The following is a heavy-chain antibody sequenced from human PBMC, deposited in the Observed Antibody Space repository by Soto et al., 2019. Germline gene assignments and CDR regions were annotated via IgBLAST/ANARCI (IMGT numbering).Heavy chain of an antibody. CDR2: IYYSGST. V-gene: IGHV4-31*03. J-gene: IGHJ6*02. CDR1: GGSISSGGYY. D-gene: IGHD6-13*01. CDR3: ARGKQQLSLYYYYYYGMDV. Sequence: PSETLSLTCTVSGGSISSGGYYWSWIRQHPGKGLEWIGYIYYSGSTYYNPSLKSRVTISVDTSKNQFSLKLSSVTAADTAVYYCARGKQQLSLYYYYYYGMDVWGQGTTVTVS.